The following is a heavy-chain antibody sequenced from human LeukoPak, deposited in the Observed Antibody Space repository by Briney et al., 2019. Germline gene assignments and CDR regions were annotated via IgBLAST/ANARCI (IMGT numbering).Heavy chain of an antibody. CDR2: INHSGST. CDR3: ARHEELLPYYFGY. D-gene: IGHD1-7*01. Sequence: SETLSLTCAVYGGSFSGYYWSWIRQPPGKGLEWIGEINHSGSTNYNPSLKSRVTISVDTSKNQFSLKLSSVTAADTAVYYCARHEELLPYYFGYWGQGTLVTVSS. J-gene: IGHJ4*02. CDR1: GGSFSGYY. V-gene: IGHV4-34*01.